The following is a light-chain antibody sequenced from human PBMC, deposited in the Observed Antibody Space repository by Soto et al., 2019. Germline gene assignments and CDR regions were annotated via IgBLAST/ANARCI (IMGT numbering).Light chain of an antibody. V-gene: IGKV3-20*01. CDR3: QQYGSSPPLS. Sequence: IVLTQSPGTLSLSPGERATLSCRASQSVSSSYLAWYQQKPGQAPRLHIYGASSRATGIPDRFSGSGSGTDFTLTVSRLEPEDFAVYYCQQYGSSPPLSFGGGTKVDIK. J-gene: IGKJ4*01. CDR1: QSVSSSY. CDR2: GAS.